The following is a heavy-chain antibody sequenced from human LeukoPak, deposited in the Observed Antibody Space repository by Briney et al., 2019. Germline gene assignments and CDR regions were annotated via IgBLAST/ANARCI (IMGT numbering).Heavy chain of an antibody. D-gene: IGHD3-10*01. V-gene: IGHV1-18*01. J-gene: IGHJ4*02. CDR3: ASSRSGYYGSGSLDY. CDR1: GYTFTSYG. CDR2: ISAYNGNT. Sequence: ASVKVSCKASGYTFTSYGISWVRQAPGQGLEWMGWISAYNGNTNYAQKLQGRVTMTTDTSTSTAYMELRSLRSDDTAVYYCASSRSGYYGSGSLDYWGQGTLVTVSS.